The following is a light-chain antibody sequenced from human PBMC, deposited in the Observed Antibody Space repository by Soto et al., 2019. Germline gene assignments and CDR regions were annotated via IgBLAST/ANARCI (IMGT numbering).Light chain of an antibody. CDR1: QGVDSY. Sequence: EIVLTQSPATLSLSPGERATLSCKASQGVDSYLAWYKQKPGQAPRLLLFDASNRATGIPARFSGSGSGTEFTLTISSLQSEDFAVYYCQQYDSSPATFGGGTKVDIK. V-gene: IGKV3D-15*01. CDR2: DAS. CDR3: QQYDSSPAT. J-gene: IGKJ4*02.